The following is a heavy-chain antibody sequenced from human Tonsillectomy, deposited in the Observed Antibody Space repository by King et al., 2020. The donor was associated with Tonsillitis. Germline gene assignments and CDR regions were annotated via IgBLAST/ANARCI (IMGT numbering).Heavy chain of an antibody. V-gene: IGHV3-33*01. Sequence: VQLVESGGGVVQPGTSLRLSCAASGFTFRNYGMHWARQAPGKGLEWVAIIWDDGSNQYYADSVKGRFTISRDNSKDTVWLQMNSLRAEDTAVYYCARNNGNYLLDDWGQGTLVTVSS. CDR1: GFTFRNYG. J-gene: IGHJ4*02. CDR2: IWDDGSNQ. D-gene: IGHD1-26*01. CDR3: ARNNGNYLLDD.